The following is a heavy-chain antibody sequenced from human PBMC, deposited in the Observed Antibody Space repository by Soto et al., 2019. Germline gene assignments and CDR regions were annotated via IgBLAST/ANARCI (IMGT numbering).Heavy chain of an antibody. V-gene: IGHV1-69*05. J-gene: IGHJ4*02. CDR1: GGTFSSYA. D-gene: IGHD2-15*01. CDR3: ARQYCSGGSCYPD. CDR2: IIPIFGTA. Sequence: QVQLVQSGAEVKKPGSSVKVSCKASGGTFSSYAISWVRQAPGQGLEWMGGIIPIFGTANYAQKFQGRVTXAXDXXTSPAYMELSRLRSEDTAVYYCARQYCSGGSCYPDWGQGTLVTVSS.